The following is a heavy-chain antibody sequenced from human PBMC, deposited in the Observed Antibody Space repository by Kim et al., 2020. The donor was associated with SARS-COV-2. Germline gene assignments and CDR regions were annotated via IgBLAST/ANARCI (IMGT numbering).Heavy chain of an antibody. D-gene: IGHD3-22*01. J-gene: IGHJ2*01. CDR1: GFTFSSYA. CDR2: ISGSGGST. V-gene: IGHV3-23*01. Sequence: GGSLRLSCAASGFTFSSYAMSWVRQAPGKGLEWVSAISGSGGSTYYADSVKGRFTISRDNSKNTLYLQMNSLRAEDTAVYYCAKAPYYYNSSGYYYVPYWYFDLWGRGTLVTVSS. CDR3: AKAPYYYNSSGYYYVPYWYFDL.